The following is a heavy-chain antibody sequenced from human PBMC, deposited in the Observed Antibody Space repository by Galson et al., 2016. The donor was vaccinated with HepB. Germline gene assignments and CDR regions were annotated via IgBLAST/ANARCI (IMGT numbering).Heavy chain of an antibody. D-gene: IGHD3-16*01. CDR3: AHRFNGLGELPNPFFDS. CDR2: IYWNDDK. CDR1: GFSLSTSGVG. J-gene: IGHJ4*02. V-gene: IGHV2-5*01. Sequence: PALVKPTQTLTLTCTFSGFSLSTSGVGVGWIRQPPGKALEWLALIYWNDDKRYSPSLKSRLIITKDTSKNQVVLTMTNMDPVDTATYYCAHRFNGLGELPNPFFDSWGQGTLVTVSS.